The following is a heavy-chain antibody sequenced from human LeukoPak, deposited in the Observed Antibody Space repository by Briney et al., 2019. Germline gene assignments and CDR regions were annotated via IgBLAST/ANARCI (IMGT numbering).Heavy chain of an antibody. CDR1: GFRFSDYY. V-gene: IGHV3-11*04. CDR3: ARGSGPLFYLDY. D-gene: IGHD2-15*01. J-gene: IGHJ4*02. CDR2: ISRPGTTI. Sequence: PGGSLRLSCAASGFRFSDYYMNWIRQAPGKGLEWISHISRPGTTISYADSVKGRFTVSRDNAKNSLYLEMNSLRADDTAVYYCARGSGPLFYLDYWGQGTLVTVSS.